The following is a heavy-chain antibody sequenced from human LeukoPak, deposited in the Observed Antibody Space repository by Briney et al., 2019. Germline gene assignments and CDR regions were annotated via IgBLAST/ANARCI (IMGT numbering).Heavy chain of an antibody. CDR1: GGSISSYY. J-gene: IGHJ6*03. V-gene: IGHV4-4*07. D-gene: IGHD5-12*01. CDR3: ARGGFDIVATNGMDV. CDR2: IYTSGST. Sequence: PSETLSLTCTVSGGSISSYYWSWIRQPAGKGLEWIGRIYTSGSTNYNPSLKSRVAMSVDTSKNQFSLKLSSVTAADTAVYYCARGGFDIVATNGMDVWGKGTTVTVSS.